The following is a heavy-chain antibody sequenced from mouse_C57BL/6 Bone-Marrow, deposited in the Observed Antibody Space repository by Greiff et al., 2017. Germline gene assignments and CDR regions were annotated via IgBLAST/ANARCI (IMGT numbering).Heavy chain of an antibody. V-gene: IGHV7-3*01. Sequence: EVQLVESGGGLVQPGGSLSLSCAASGFTFTDYYMSWVRQPPGKALEWLGFIRNKANGYTTEYSASVKGRFTISRDNSQSILYLQMNALRAEDSATYYCARYIGYYGSKDWYFDVWGTGTTVTVSS. CDR3: ARYIGYYGSKDWYFDV. J-gene: IGHJ1*03. CDR1: GFTFTDYY. D-gene: IGHD1-1*01. CDR2: IRNKANGYTT.